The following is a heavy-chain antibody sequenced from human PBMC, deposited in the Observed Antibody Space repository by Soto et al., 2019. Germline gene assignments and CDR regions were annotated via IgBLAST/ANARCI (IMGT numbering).Heavy chain of an antibody. CDR3: ARDPTSGVTFGGI. CDR1: GGTFSSYA. CDR2: IIPIFGTA. Sequence: GASVKVSCKASGGTFSSYALSLVRPAPGQGLEWMGGIIPIFGTANYAQKFQGRVTITADESTSTAYMELRSVRSEDTAVYYCARDPTSGVTFGGIWGQGTLVTVSS. V-gene: IGHV1-69*13. D-gene: IGHD2-15*01. J-gene: IGHJ4*02.